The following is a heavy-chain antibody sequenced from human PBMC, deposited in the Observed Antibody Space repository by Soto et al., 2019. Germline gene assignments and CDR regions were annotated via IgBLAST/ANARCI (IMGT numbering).Heavy chain of an antibody. Sequence: QTLSLTCAISGDSVSSNSAAWNWIRLSPSRGLEWLARTYYRSRWYNDYAVSVRSRITVNPDTSKNQFSLQLTSVTAADTAVYYCARHATDYGGNSRLAIEIWGQGTMVSVAS. V-gene: IGHV6-1*01. CDR2: TYYRSRWYN. CDR3: ARHATDYGGNSRLAIEI. D-gene: IGHD4-17*01. J-gene: IGHJ3*02. CDR1: GDSVSSNSAA.